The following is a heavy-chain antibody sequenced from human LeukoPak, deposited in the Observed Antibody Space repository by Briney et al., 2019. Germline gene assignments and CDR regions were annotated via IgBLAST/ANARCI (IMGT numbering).Heavy chain of an antibody. J-gene: IGHJ4*02. CDR3: ARQVVGATRFDY. CDR1: GGSISSSSYY. Sequence: SETLSLTCTVSGGSISSSSYYWGWIRQPPGKGLEWIGSIYYSGSTYYNPSLKSRVTISVDTSKNQSSLKLSSVTAADTAVYYCARQVVGATRFDYWGQGTLVTVSS. D-gene: IGHD1-26*01. V-gene: IGHV4-39*01. CDR2: IYYSGST.